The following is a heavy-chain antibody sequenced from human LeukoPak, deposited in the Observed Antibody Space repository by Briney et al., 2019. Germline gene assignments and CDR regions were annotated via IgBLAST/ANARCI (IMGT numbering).Heavy chain of an antibody. CDR2: ISGSGGST. J-gene: IGHJ4*02. D-gene: IGHD2-2*01. CDR3: AKPRIVVVPAAPIDY. CDR1: GFTFSSYG. Sequence: GGSLRLSCAASGFTFSSYGMSWVRQAPGKGLEWVSAISGSGGSTYYADSVKGRFTISRDNSKNTLYLQMNSLRAEDTAVYYCAKPRIVVVPAAPIDYWGQGTLVTVSS. V-gene: IGHV3-23*01.